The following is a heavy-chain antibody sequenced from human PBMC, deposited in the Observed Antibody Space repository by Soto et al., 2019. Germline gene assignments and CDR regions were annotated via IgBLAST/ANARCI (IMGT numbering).Heavy chain of an antibody. J-gene: IGHJ4*02. Sequence: SETLSLTCTVSGASISYGGFSWSWIRQSPGKGLEWIGYISHLESTYFHPSFKSRLTMSIDRTRNQFSLKPSSVTAADMAVYYCARGGGYDSFDYWGQGVLVTVSS. V-gene: IGHV4-30-2*06. CDR3: ARGGGYDSFDY. CDR1: GASISYGGFS. D-gene: IGHD5-12*01. CDR2: ISHLEST.